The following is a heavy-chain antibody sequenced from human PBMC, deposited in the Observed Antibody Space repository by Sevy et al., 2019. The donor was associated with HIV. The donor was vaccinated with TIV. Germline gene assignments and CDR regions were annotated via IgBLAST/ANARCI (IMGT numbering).Heavy chain of an antibody. J-gene: IGHJ5*02. CDR1: GGSISSSNYY. V-gene: IGHV4-39*01. Sequence: SETLSLTCTVSGGSISSSNYYWGWIRQPPGKGLEWIGSIYYSGSHYYNPSLKSRVTISVDTSKNQFFLNLSSVTAPDTAVYYCAGMEVGGYDLLTGRSTGWFDPWGQGTLVTVSS. D-gene: IGHD3-9*01. CDR3: AGMEVGGYDLLTGRSTGWFDP. CDR2: IYYSGSH.